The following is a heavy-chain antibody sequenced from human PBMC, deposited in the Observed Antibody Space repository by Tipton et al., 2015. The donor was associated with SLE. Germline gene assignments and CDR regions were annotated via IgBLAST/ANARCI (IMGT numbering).Heavy chain of an antibody. CDR2: IWYDGSNK. CDR1: GFTFSSYG. J-gene: IGHJ6*02. CDR3: AKEGAGYSSSWYSDYYYGMDV. V-gene: IGHV3-33*06. D-gene: IGHD6-13*01. Sequence: SLRLSCAASGFTFSSYGMHWVRQAPGKGLEWVAVIWYDGSNKYYADSVKGRFTISRDNSKNTLYLQINSLRAEDTAVYYCAKEGAGYSSSWYSDYYYGMDVWGQGTTVTVSS.